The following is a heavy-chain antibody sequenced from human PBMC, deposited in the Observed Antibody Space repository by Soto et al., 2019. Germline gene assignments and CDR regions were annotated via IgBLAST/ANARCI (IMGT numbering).Heavy chain of an antibody. J-gene: IGHJ4*02. D-gene: IGHD2-15*01. CDR3: AKDLLGYCSGGSCYPVDD. CDR2: ISGSGGST. V-gene: IGHV3-23*01. CDR1: GFTFSSYA. Sequence: GGSLRLSCAASGFTFSSYAMSWVRQAPGKGLEWVSAISGSGGSTYYADSVKGRFTISRDNSKNTLYLQMNSLRAEDTAVYYCAKDLLGYCSGGSCYPVDDWGQGTLVTVSS.